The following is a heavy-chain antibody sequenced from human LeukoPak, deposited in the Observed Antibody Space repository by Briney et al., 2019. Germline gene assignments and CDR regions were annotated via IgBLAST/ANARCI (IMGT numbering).Heavy chain of an antibody. D-gene: IGHD3-10*01. Sequence: PGGSLRLSCAASGFTFSNYYMTWVRQAPGKGLEWVATIKVDGSEKHYVDSVKGRFTISRDNSKNTLYLQMNSLRPEDTAVYYCAKDSKRWKTYYYEAGSYYFDYWGQGTRVTVSS. J-gene: IGHJ4*02. CDR3: AKDSKRWKTYYYEAGSYYFDY. CDR1: GFTFSNYY. V-gene: IGHV3-7*01. CDR2: IKVDGSEK.